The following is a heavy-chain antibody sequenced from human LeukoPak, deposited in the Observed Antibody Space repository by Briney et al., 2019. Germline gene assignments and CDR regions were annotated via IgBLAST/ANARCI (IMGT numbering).Heavy chain of an antibody. Sequence: GGSLRLSCAASGFTFSSHAMTWVRQAPGKGLEWVSAISRSGDITYYADSVKGRFTISRDDSHNTVYLQMNSLRAEDTAVYFCAKDAQRGFDYSNSLEYWGQGTLVTVSS. CDR3: AKDAQRGFDYSNSLEY. CDR2: ISRSGDIT. CDR1: GFTFSSHA. J-gene: IGHJ4*02. D-gene: IGHD4-11*01. V-gene: IGHV3-23*01.